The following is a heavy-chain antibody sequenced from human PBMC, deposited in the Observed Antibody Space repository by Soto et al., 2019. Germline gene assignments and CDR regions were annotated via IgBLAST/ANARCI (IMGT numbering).Heavy chain of an antibody. D-gene: IGHD3-10*01. CDR1: GYSFTRNW. J-gene: IGHJ1*01. CDR2: IYPGGSDT. Sequence: GSSLKISCQGSGYSFTRNWNAWVRQMPGKGLEWMGIIYPGGSDTRYSPSFQGQVTISADQSINHAYLQWRRLKVSDTAMYSWARLSGTAESNSHWGQGTLVTVSS. CDR3: ARLSGTAESNSH. V-gene: IGHV5-51*01.